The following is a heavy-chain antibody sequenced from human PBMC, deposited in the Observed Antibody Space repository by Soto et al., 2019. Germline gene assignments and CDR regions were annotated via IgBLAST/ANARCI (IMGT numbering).Heavy chain of an antibody. J-gene: IGHJ3*02. CDR2: ISSSGSST. Sequence: ESGGGLVQPGGSLRLSCAASGFTFSSYAMTWVRQAPGKGLEWVSSISSSGSSTYYADSVKGRFTISRDNSRNTLYLQMISLRAEDTAVYYCAKYYGSAVRAFDIWGQGTMVTVSS. D-gene: IGHD4-17*01. CDR1: GFTFSSYA. CDR3: AKYYGSAVRAFDI. V-gene: IGHV3-23*01.